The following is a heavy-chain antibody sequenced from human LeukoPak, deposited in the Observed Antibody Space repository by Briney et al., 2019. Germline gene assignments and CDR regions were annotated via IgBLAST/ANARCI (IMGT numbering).Heavy chain of an antibody. CDR3: ARQLSEWLLYGNWFDP. J-gene: IGHJ5*02. CDR1: GYSISSDYY. V-gene: IGHV4-38-2*01. Sequence: SETLSLTCAVSGYSISSDYYWGWIRQPPGKGLEWIGRIYHSGSTYYNSSLKSRVTISFDTSKNQFSLKLSSVTAADTAVHYCARQLSEWLLYGNWFDPWGQGTLVTVSS. D-gene: IGHD3-3*01. CDR2: IYHSGST.